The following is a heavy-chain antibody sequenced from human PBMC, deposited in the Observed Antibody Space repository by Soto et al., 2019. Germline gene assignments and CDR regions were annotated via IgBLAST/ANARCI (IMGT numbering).Heavy chain of an antibody. V-gene: IGHV1-3*01. D-gene: IGHD6-13*01. CDR3: ASSNIAAAPYGMDV. CDR1: GYTFTSYA. Sequence: GASVKVSFKASGYTFTSYAMHLVRPAPGQRLEWMGWINAGNGNTKYSQKFQGRVTITRDTSASTAYMELSSLRSEDTAVYYCASSNIAAAPYGMDVWGQGTTVTVSS. J-gene: IGHJ6*02. CDR2: INAGNGNT.